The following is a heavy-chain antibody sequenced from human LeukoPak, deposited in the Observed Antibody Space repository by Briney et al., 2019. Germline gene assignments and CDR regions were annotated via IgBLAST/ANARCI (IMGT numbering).Heavy chain of an antibody. V-gene: IGHV1-24*01. CDR3: ASYDSSGYYRHDGYFDL. Sequence: ASVKVSCKVSGYTLTELSMHWVRQAPGKGLEWMGGFDPEDGETIYAQKFQDRVTMTEDTSTDTAYMELSSLRSEDTAVYYCASYDSSGYYRHDGYFDLWGRGTLVTVSS. CDR1: GYTLTELS. CDR2: FDPEDGET. J-gene: IGHJ2*01. D-gene: IGHD3-22*01.